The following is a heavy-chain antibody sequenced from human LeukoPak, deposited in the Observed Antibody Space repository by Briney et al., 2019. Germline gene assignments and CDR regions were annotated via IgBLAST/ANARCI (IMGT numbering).Heavy chain of an antibody. CDR2: ISDSGDST. CDR1: GFTFSSYS. V-gene: IGHV3-23*01. D-gene: IGHD3-22*01. CDR3: AVHNSGFCY. Sequence: GGSLRLSCAASGFTFSSYSMNWVRQAPGKGLEWVSAISDSGDSTYYADSVKGRFTISRDNSKNTLYLQMNSLRAEDTAVYYCAVHNSGFCYWGQGTQVTVSS. J-gene: IGHJ4*02.